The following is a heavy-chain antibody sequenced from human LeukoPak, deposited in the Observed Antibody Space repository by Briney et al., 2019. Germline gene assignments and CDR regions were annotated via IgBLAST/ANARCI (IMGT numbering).Heavy chain of an antibody. CDR1: GFTFSAYA. Sequence: GGSLRLSCEASGFTFSAYAMTWVRQAPGKGLEWVAVISYDGSNKYYADSVKGRFTISRDNPKNTLYLQMNSLRAEDTAVYYCARGGDGYNPDYFDYWGQGTLVIVSS. V-gene: IGHV3-30*03. D-gene: IGHD5-24*01. CDR2: ISYDGSNK. J-gene: IGHJ4*02. CDR3: ARGGDGYNPDYFDY.